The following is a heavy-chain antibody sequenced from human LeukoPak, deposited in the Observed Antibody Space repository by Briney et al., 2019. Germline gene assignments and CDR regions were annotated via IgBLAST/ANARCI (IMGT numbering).Heavy chain of an antibody. J-gene: IGHJ6*03. V-gene: IGHV1-46*03. CDR2: INPSGGST. Sequence: ASVKVSCKASGYTFTSYYMHWVRQAPGQGLEWMGIINPSGGSTSYAQKFQGRVTMTRDTSTSTVYMELSSLRSEDTVVYYCARDQAYYDSSGYYYYYYYMDVWGKGTTVTVSS. D-gene: IGHD3-22*01. CDR3: ARDQAYYDSSGYYYYYYYMDV. CDR1: GYTFTSYY.